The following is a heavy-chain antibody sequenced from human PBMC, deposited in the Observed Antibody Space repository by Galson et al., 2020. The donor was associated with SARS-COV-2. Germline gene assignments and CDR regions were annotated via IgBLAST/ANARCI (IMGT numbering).Heavy chain of an antibody. CDR2: MSYDGNSQ. J-gene: IGHJ3*02. CDR1: GFTLSRHA. CDR3: AREISNWYRGAYDI. V-gene: IGHV3-30-3*01. Sequence: GGSLRLSCAASGFTLSRHAMHWVRQAPGKGLEWVAVMSYDGNSQYYADSVKGRFTISRDISKNTLYLQMNSLRTDDTALYSCAREISNWYRGAYDIWGQGTMVTVSS. D-gene: IGHD6-13*01.